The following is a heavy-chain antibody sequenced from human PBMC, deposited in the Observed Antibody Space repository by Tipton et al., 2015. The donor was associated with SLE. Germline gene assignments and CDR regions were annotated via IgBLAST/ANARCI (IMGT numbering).Heavy chain of an antibody. Sequence: TLSLTCIVSGASISGYFWSWIRQHPGKGLEWIGYVFSSGTTYYNPSLQGRLSMSLDTSKNQLSLQLSSVTSADTAVYYCARYFYDSSGVCLFDLWGQGTLVTVSS. J-gene: IGHJ4*02. V-gene: IGHV4-31*03. CDR3: ARYFYDSSGVCLFDL. CDR1: GASISGYF. D-gene: IGHD3-22*01. CDR2: VFSSGTT.